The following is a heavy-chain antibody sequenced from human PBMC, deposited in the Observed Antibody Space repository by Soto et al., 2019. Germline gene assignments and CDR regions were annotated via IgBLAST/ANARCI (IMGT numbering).Heavy chain of an antibody. Sequence: GGSLRLSCAASGFTVSSYAMSWVRQAPGKGLEWVSAISGSGGSTYYADSVKGRFTIPRDNSKNTLYLQMNSLRAEDTAVYYCAKDGVVVVPAANWFDPWGQGTLVTVSS. CDR2: ISGSGGST. CDR3: AKDGVVVVPAANWFDP. V-gene: IGHV3-23*01. CDR1: GFTVSSYA. D-gene: IGHD2-2*01. J-gene: IGHJ5*02.